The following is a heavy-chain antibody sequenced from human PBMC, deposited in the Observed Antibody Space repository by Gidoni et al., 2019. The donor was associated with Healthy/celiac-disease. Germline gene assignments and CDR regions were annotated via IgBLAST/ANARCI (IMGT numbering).Heavy chain of an antibody. CDR2: VHYSGNI. J-gene: IGHJ4*02. D-gene: IGHD6-19*01. CDR1: GGSIRSYY. V-gene: IGHV4-59*01. CDR3: ARVAVGGTGYYFDY. Sequence: QVQLQESGPGLVKPSETLSLTCTVSGGSIRSYYWSWIRQPPGKGLEWSGYVHYSGNINYNPSLKSRGTISVDTSKNQLSLKLSSVTAADTAVYYCARVAVGGTGYYFDYWGQGTLVTVSS.